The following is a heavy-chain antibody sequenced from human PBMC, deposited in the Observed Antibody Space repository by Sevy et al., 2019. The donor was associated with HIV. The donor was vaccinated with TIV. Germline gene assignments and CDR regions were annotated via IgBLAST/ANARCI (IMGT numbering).Heavy chain of an antibody. J-gene: IGHJ3*02. Sequence: GGSLRLSCAASGFTFSNHAMHWVRQGPGKGPEWVAFIRNDGSSEYYADSVKGRFTISRDNSKNTLYLQMNSLRPEDTAVYFCARDRKVLLVVYAIPFDVFDIWGQGATVTVSS. CDR2: IRNDGSSE. V-gene: IGHV3-30*02. D-gene: IGHD2-8*02. CDR3: ARDRKVLLVVYAIPFDVFDI. CDR1: GFTFSNHA.